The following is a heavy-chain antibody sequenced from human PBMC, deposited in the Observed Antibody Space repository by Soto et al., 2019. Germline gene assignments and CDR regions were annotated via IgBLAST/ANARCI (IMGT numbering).Heavy chain of an antibody. J-gene: IGHJ3*02. D-gene: IGHD3-10*01. Sequence: EVQLVESGGGLVQPGRSLRLSCAASGLTFDDYAMHWVRQAPGKGLEWVSGINWNSGNVGYVDSVKGRFTISRDNAKNTLYLQMNSLRAEDTALYYCAKRRSWFGEFPGAFDIWGQGTMVTVSS. V-gene: IGHV3-9*01. CDR3: AKRRSWFGEFPGAFDI. CDR1: GLTFDDYA. CDR2: INWNSGNV.